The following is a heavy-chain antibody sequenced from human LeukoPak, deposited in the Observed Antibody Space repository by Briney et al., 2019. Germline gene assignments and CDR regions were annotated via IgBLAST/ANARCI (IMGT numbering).Heavy chain of an antibody. J-gene: IGHJ4*02. Sequence: SVKVSCKASGGTFSSYAISWVRQAPGQGLEWMGGIIPIFGTANYAQKFQGRVTITADESTSTAYMELSSLRSEDTAVYYCARGRVVRGVIGGFDYWGQGTLVTVSS. D-gene: IGHD3-10*01. V-gene: IGHV1-69*13. CDR3: ARGRVVRGVIGGFDY. CDR1: GGTFSSYA. CDR2: IIPIFGTA.